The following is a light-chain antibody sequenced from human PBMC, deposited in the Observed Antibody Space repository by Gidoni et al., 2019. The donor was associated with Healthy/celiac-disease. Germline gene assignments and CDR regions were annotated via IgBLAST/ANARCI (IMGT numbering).Light chain of an antibody. CDR1: QSVSSY. CDR3: QQRSNWPIT. J-gene: IGKJ3*01. CDR2: DAS. V-gene: IGKV3-11*01. Sequence: PATLSLSPGERATLSCRASQSVSSYLAWYQQKPGQAPRLLIYDASNRATGIPARFSGSGSGTDFTLTISSLEPEDFAVYYCQQRSNWPITFXPXTKVDIK.